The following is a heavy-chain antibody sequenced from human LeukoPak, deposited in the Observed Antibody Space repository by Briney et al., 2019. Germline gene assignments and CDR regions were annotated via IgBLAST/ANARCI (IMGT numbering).Heavy chain of an antibody. V-gene: IGHV3-30*03. J-gene: IGHJ4*02. CDR3: ARDLRRTSGGFDY. D-gene: IGHD3-16*01. CDR2: ISYDGSNK. Sequence: GGSLRLSCAASGFTFSDYYMSWIRQAPGKGLEWVAVISYDGSNKYYADSVKGRFTISRDNSKNTLYLQMNSLRAEDTAVYYCARDLRRTSGGFDYWGQGTLVTVSS. CDR1: GFTFSDYY.